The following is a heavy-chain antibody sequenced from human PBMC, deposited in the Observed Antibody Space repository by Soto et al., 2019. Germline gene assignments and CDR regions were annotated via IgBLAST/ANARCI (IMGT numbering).Heavy chain of an antibody. CDR1: GFAFSNYA. J-gene: IGHJ4*02. Sequence: EVQLLESGGDLVQPGGSLRLSCAASGFAFSNYAVTWVRQAPGKGLEWVSSISRSSSVIYYADSVRGRFFISRDNSKSMLYLQMNSLRADDTAIYYCAKDPNGDYIGAFDDWGQGTLVTVSS. V-gene: IGHV3-23*01. D-gene: IGHD4-17*01. CDR3: AKDPNGDYIGAFDD. CDR2: ISRSSSVI.